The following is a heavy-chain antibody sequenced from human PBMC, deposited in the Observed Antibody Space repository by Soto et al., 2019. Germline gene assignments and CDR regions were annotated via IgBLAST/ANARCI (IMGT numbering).Heavy chain of an antibody. CDR1: GYTFTGDY. D-gene: IGHD4-17*01. V-gene: IGHV1-2*04. J-gene: IGHJ6*03. CDR3: ARGDYGDYGGDYYYMDV. CDR2: INPNSGGT. Sequence: ASVTVSCKASGYTFTGDYMHWVRQAPGQGLEWMGWINPNSGGTNYAQKFQGWVTMTRDTSISTAYMELSRLRSDDTAVYYCARGDYGDYGGDYYYMDVWGKGTTVTVSS.